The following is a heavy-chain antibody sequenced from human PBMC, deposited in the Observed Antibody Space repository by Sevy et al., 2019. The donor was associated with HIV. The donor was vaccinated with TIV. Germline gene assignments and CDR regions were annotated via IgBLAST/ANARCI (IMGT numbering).Heavy chain of an antibody. Sequence: ASVKVSCKASAYTFTGHYIHWVRQAPGQGLECMGWINPNSGGTINAQKFQGRVTMTRDTSISTAYMELSRLGSDDTAVYYCARGGVVVEPAARGYFDYWGQGTLITVSS. CDR3: ARGGVVVEPAARGYFDY. CDR1: AYTFTGHY. J-gene: IGHJ4*02. D-gene: IGHD2-2*01. V-gene: IGHV1-2*02. CDR2: INPNSGGT.